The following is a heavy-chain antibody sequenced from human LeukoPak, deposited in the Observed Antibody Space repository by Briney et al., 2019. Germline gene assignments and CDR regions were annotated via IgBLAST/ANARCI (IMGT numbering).Heavy chain of an antibody. CDR3: AYPRSGSYYNGFDY. V-gene: IGHV4-59*01. CDR1: GGSISNYF. D-gene: IGHD3-10*01. CDR2: IYYSDST. Sequence: SETLSLTCTVSGGSISNYFWSWIRQPPGKGLECIGYIYYSDSTNYNPPLKSRVTVSVDTSKNQFSLKLSSVTAADTAVYYCAYPRSGSYYNGFDYWGQGTLVTVSS. J-gene: IGHJ4*02.